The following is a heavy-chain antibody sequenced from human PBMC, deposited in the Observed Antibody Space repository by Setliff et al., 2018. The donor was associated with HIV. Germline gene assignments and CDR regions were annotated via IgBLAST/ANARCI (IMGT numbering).Heavy chain of an antibody. D-gene: IGHD2-21*02. CDR1: GVSISSSNYY. V-gene: IGHV4-39*01. J-gene: IGHJ1*01. CDR3: ASRGIVVVTMSMPDEFFVH. Sequence: SETLSLTCTVSGVSISSSNYYWAWIRQPPGKGLEWIGNILYSGSTYYNPSLRSRVTISVDTSKNQFSLKLSSVTAADTATYYCASRGIVVVTMSMPDEFFVHWGHGTLVT. CDR2: ILYSGST.